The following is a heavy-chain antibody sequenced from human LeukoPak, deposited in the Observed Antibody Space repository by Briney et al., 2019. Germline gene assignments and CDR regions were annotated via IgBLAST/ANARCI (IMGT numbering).Heavy chain of an antibody. V-gene: IGHV1-24*01. J-gene: IGHJ2*01. CDR1: GYTLTELS. Sequence: ASVNVSCKVSGYTLTELSMHWVRQAPGKGLEWMGGFDPEDGETIYAQKFQGRVTMTEDTSTDTAYMELSSLRSEDTAVYYCATPPVLRYFDWLPHTHWYFDLWGRGTLVTVSS. CDR3: ATPPVLRYFDWLPHTHWYFDL. CDR2: FDPEDGET. D-gene: IGHD3-9*01.